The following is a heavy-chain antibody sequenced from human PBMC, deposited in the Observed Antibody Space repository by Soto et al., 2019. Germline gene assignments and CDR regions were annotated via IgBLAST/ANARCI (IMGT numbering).Heavy chain of an antibody. CDR1: GFTFSIYA. V-gene: IGHV3-30*09. Sequence: QVQLVESGGGVVQPGRSLRLSCAASGFTFSIYAMHWVRQAPGKGLEWVAVISYDGNNKYYADSVKGRFAISRDNSRNTLYLQMSSLRAEDTAVYYCARARLDTPALDYWGQGTLVTVSS. CDR2: ISYDGNNK. D-gene: IGHD2-2*01. J-gene: IGHJ4*02. CDR3: ARARLDTPALDY.